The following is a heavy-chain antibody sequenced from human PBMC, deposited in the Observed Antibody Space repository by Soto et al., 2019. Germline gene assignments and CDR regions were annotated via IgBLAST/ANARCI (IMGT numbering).Heavy chain of an antibody. Sequence: GSLRLSCAASRFTFSSYDIHWVRQAPGKGLEWVAIIWYEGSDKYYADSVKGRFTISRDNSKNTLYLQMDNLRVEDTAIYYCARDRVSSFDYWGQGSLVTVSS. CDR2: IWYEGSDK. V-gene: IGHV3-33*01. J-gene: IGHJ4*02. CDR3: ARDRVSSFDY. CDR1: RFTFSSYD.